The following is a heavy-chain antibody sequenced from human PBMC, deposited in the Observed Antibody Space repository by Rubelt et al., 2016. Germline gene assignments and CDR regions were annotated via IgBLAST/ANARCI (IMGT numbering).Heavy chain of an antibody. CDR2: ISGSSDDT. CDR3: ARACSGSGGTCYDDY. CDR1: GFSFSDYY. V-gene: IGHV3-11*05. J-gene: IGHJ4*02. Sequence: KPGGSLRLSCAASGFSFSDYYMSWIRQAPGKGLEWVSYISGSSDDTNYAGSVKGRFTISRDNAKNSLYLQMDSLRAEDTAVYYCARACSGSGGTCYDDYWGQGTLVTVSS. D-gene: IGHD2-15*01.